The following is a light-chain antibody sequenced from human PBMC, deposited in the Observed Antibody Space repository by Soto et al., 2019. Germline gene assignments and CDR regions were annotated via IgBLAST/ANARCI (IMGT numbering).Light chain of an antibody. V-gene: IGLV1-47*01. Sequence: QSVLTQPPSASATPGQRVTISCSGSSSSVGTIFVYWYQQIPGTAPKLLIFRNNQRPSGVPDRFSGSKSGTSASLAISGLRSEDEADYYCAAWDDSLSIWVFGGGTKVTVL. CDR2: RNN. CDR1: SSSVGTIF. CDR3: AAWDDSLSIWV. J-gene: IGLJ3*02.